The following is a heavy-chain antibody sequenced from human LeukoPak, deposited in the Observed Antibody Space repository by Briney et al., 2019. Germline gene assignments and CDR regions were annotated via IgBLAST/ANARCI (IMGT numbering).Heavy chain of an antibody. CDR1: GGSISSYY. Sequence: SETLSLTCTVSGGSISSYYCSWIRQPAGPRLGSIRRMGTSGSTNYSPSLKSRVTMSVDTSKNQFSLKLSSVTAADTDVYYCARHLFFLSGSWSDTDAFDIWGQGTMVTVSS. CDR2: MGTSGST. D-gene: IGHD6-13*01. CDR3: ARHLFFLSGSWSDTDAFDI. V-gene: IGHV4-4*07. J-gene: IGHJ3*02.